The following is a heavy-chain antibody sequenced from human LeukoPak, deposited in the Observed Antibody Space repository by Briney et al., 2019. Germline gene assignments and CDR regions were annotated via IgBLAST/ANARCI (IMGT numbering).Heavy chain of an antibody. CDR3: ARGFNSMRRYYYDSSGYVYFDY. CDR1: GFTFSSYS. J-gene: IGHJ4*02. Sequence: GGSLRLSCAASGFTFSSYSMNCVRQAPGKGLECVSYISSSSSTIYYADSVKGRFNISRDNAKNSLYLQMNSLRAEDKAVYYCARGFNSMRRYYYDSSGYVYFDYWGQGTLVTVSS. V-gene: IGHV3-48*01. CDR2: ISSSSSTI. D-gene: IGHD3-22*01.